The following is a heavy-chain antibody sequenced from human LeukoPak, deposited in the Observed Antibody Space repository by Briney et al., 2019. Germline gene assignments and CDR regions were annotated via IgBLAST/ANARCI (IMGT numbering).Heavy chain of an antibody. Sequence: SETLSLTCAVYGGSFSGYYWSWIRQPPGKGLEWIGEINHSGSTNYNPSLKSRVTISVDTSKNQFSLKLSSVTAADTAVYYCARGPDGYMDVWGKGTTVTVSS. J-gene: IGHJ6*03. D-gene: IGHD5-24*01. V-gene: IGHV4-34*01. CDR1: GGSFSGYY. CDR3: ARGPDGYMDV. CDR2: INHSGST.